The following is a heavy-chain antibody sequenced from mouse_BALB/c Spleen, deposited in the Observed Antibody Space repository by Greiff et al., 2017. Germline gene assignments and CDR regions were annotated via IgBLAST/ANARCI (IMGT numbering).Heavy chain of an antibody. CDR1: GFNIKDTY. J-gene: IGHJ4*01. V-gene: IGHV14-3*02. CDR3: ARSYAMDY. CDR2: IDPANGNT. Sequence: VQLKQSGAELVKPGASVKLSCTASGFNIKDTYMHWVKQRPEQGLEWIGRIDPANGNTKYDPKFQGKATITADTSSNTAYLQLSSLTSEDTAVYYCARSYAMDYWGQGTAGTVSS.